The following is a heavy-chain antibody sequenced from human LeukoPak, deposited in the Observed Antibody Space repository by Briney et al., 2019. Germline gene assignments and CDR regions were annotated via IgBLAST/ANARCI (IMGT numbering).Heavy chain of an antibody. V-gene: IGHV3-74*03. CDR3: ARGSTTVTTKDWFDP. CDR2: INTYGTST. CDR1: GFTFSSYW. Sequence: GGCLRLSCAASGFTFSSYWMHWVRQVPGKGLIWVGRINTYGTSTTYGDSVEGRFTISRDNAKNTLYLEMNSLRDDDTAVYYCARGSTTVTTKDWFDPWGQGAPVTVSS. D-gene: IGHD4-17*01. J-gene: IGHJ5*02.